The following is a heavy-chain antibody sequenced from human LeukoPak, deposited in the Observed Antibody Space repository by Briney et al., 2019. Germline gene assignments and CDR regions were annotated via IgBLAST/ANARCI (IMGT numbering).Heavy chain of an antibody. Sequence: ASVKVSCKASGGTFSSYAISWVRQAPGQGLEWMGGIIPILGTANYAQKFQGRVTITADESTSTAYMELSSLRSEDTAVYYCARYTVVPAAIGYFDYWGQGTLVTVSS. CDR3: ARYTVVPAAIGYFDY. V-gene: IGHV1-69*13. J-gene: IGHJ4*02. CDR2: IIPILGTA. CDR1: GGTFSSYA. D-gene: IGHD2-2*01.